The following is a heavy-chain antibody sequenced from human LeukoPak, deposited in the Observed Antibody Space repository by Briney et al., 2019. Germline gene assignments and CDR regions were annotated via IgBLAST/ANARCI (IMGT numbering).Heavy chain of an antibody. J-gene: IGHJ4*02. CDR3: ARDFDSSGYYDY. V-gene: IGHV4-34*01. D-gene: IGHD3-22*01. CDR1: GGSFSGYY. Sequence: SETLSLTCAVYGGSFSGYYWSRIRQPPGKGLEWIGEINHSGSTNYNPSLKSRVTISVDASKNQFSLKLSSVTAADTAVYYCARDFDSSGYYDYWGQGTLVTVSS. CDR2: INHSGST.